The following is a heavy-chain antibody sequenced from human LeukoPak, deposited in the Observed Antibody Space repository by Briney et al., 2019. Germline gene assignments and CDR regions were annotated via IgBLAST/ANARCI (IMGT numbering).Heavy chain of an antibody. V-gene: IGHV3-53*01. J-gene: IGHJ4*02. Sequence: GGSLRLSCAASGFTVSSNYMSWVRQAPGKGLEWVSVLYGGGTTYYADSVKGRFTISRDKSKNTLFLQMNSLRAEDTAVYYCARGPRPYYFVYWGQGTLVTVSS. CDR1: GFTVSSNY. CDR2: LYGGGTT. CDR3: ARGPRPYYFVY.